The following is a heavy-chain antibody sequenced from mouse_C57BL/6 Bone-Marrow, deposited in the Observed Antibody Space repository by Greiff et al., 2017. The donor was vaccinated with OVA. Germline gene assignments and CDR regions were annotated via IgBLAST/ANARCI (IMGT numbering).Heavy chain of an antibody. V-gene: IGHV14-3*01. CDR1: GFNIKNTY. CDR3: ARAPITTVVATRYFDV. D-gene: IGHD1-1*01. CDR2: IDPANGNT. Sequence: EVQLQQPGAELVRPGASVKLSCTASGFNIKNTYMHWVKQRPEQGLEWIGRIDPANGNTKYAPKFQGKATITADTSSNTAYLQLSSLTSEDTAIYYCARAPITTVVATRYFDVWGTGTTVTVSS. J-gene: IGHJ1*03.